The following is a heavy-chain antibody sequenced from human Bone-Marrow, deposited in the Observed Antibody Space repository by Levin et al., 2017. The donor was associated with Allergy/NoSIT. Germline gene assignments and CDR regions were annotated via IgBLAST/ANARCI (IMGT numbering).Heavy chain of an antibody. Sequence: PGGSLRLSCAASGFTFSSYGMHWVRQAPGKGLEWVAVISYDGSNKYYADSVKGRFTISRDNSKNTLYLQMNSLRAEDTAVYYCAALPTRAAGGYWGQGTLVTVSS. V-gene: IGHV3-30*03. CDR3: AALPTRAAGGY. D-gene: IGHD6-13*01. CDR1: GFTFSSYG. CDR2: ISYDGSNK. J-gene: IGHJ4*02.